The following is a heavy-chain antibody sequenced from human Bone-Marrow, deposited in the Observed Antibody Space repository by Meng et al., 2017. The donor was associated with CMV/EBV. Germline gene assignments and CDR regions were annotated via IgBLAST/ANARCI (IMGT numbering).Heavy chain of an antibody. CDR1: GFHFSNYD. CDR2: IRFDGSDK. Sequence: GGSLRLSCAASGFHFSNYDMHWVRQAPGKGLEWVLLIRFDGSDKSYAGSVKGRFTISRDNSKNTVYLEMSSLTSEDTAVYYCAKDDYGMDVWGPGTTVTVSS. V-gene: IGHV3-30*02. J-gene: IGHJ6*02. CDR3: AKDDYGMDV.